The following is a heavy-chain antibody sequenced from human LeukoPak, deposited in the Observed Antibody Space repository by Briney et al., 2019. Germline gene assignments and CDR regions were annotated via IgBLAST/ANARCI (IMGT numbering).Heavy chain of an antibody. CDR1: GYTFTSYD. J-gene: IGHJ4*02. CDR2: MNPNSGST. V-gene: IGHV1-8*01. CDR3: VVVAATDGVGY. Sequence: ASVKVSCKASGYTFTSYDINWVRQATGQGLEWMGWMNPNSGSTGYAQKFQGRVTMTRNTSISTAYMELSSLRSEDTAVYYCVVVAATDGVGYWGQGTLVTVSS. D-gene: IGHD2-15*01.